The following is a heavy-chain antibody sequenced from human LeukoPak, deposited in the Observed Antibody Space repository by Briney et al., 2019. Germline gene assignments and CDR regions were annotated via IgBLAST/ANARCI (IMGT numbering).Heavy chain of an antibody. CDR2: IKPNSGDT. Sequence: GASVKVSCKASGYTFTGYYVHWVRQAPGQGLEWMGWIKPNSGDTNYAQKFQGRVTMTRDTSISTAYMDLSRLRSDDTAVYYCARQRYCSGSSCYQEGIGDFDYWGQGTLVTVSS. CDR1: GYTFTGYY. J-gene: IGHJ4*02. V-gene: IGHV1-2*02. D-gene: IGHD2-15*01. CDR3: ARQRYCSGSSCYQEGIGDFDY.